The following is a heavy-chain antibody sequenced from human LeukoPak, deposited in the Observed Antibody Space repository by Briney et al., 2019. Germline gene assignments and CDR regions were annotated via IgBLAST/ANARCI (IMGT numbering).Heavy chain of an antibody. J-gene: IGHJ4*02. CDR1: GYTFTSYD. Sequence: VASVKVSCKASGYTFTSYDINWVRQATGQGLEWMGWMNPNSGNTGYAQKFQGRVTITRNTSISTAYMELSSLRSEDTAVYYCARGLPIYDILTGYYKLMDYWGQGTLVTVSS. V-gene: IGHV1-8*03. CDR2: MNPNSGNT. D-gene: IGHD3-9*01. CDR3: ARGLPIYDILTGYYKLMDY.